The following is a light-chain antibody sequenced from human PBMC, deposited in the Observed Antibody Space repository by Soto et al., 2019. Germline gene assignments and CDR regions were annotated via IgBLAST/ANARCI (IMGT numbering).Light chain of an antibody. CDR1: SSDVGGYNY. J-gene: IGLJ1*01. V-gene: IGLV2-14*01. Sequence: QSVLTQPASVSGSPGQSITISCTGTSSDVGGYNYVSWYQQHPGKAPKLMIYEVSNRPSGVPNRFSGSKSGNTASLTISGLQAEDEADYYCSSYTSSITLYVFGTGTKVTVL. CDR3: SSYTSSITLYV. CDR2: EVS.